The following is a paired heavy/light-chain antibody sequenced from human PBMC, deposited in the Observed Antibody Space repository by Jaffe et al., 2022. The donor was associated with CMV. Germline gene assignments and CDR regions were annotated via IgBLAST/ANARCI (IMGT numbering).Light chain of an antibody. CDR3: SSYTTANTLDVI. CDR2: DVT. Sequence: QSALTQPASVSGSPGQSITISCTGTASDVGGYNYVSWYRQHPGKAPQVIIYDVTNRPSGVSTRFSGSKSGNTASLTISGLQAEDEAHYYCSSYTTANTLDVIFGGGTKLTVL. CDR1: ASDVGGYNY. V-gene: IGLV2-14*03. J-gene: IGLJ2*01.
Heavy chain of an antibody. V-gene: IGHV1-2*02. D-gene: IGHD2-15*01. CDR1: GYDLTAYY. CDR3: ARLYCSQSSCYFKAGRFDY. CDR2: MNPNNGDT. Sequence: QVRLVQSGTEVKKPGASVKVSCKASGYDLTAYYIHWVRQAPGQGLEWMGWMNPNNGDTKYAQKFQGRVSMTRDTSISTIHMDLSGLRSDDTAIYYCARLYCSQSSCYFKAGRFDYWGQGTLVTVSS. J-gene: IGHJ4*02.